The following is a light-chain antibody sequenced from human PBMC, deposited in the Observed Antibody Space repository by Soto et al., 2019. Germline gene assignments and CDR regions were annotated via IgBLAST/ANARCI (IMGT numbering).Light chain of an antibody. CDR1: RTVFNF. J-gene: IGKJ2*01. Sequence: EIAFTQSPATLSLSPGERATLSCRANRTVFNFLIWYQQKPGQAPRLLIYDASNMATDNPARFSGTGSGTDFLRTISSLEPEDCALYCCQQRAIWPYTFGPGTKLEIK. CDR3: QQRAIWPYT. V-gene: IGKV3-11*01. CDR2: DAS.